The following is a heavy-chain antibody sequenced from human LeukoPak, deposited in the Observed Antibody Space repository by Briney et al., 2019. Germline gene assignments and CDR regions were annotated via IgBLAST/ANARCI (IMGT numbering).Heavy chain of an antibody. CDR1: GGSINNYY. CDR3: ARGRYCSADICSGGDAFDI. D-gene: IGHD2-15*01. J-gene: IGHJ3*02. CDR2: IYTRGST. V-gene: IGHV4-4*07. Sequence: SETLSLTCTVSGGSINNYYWSWIRQPAGKGLEWIGRIYTRGSTNHNPSLRSRVTMSVDTSKNQFSLKLSSVTAADTAVYYCARGRYCSADICSGGDAFDIWGQGTMVSVSS.